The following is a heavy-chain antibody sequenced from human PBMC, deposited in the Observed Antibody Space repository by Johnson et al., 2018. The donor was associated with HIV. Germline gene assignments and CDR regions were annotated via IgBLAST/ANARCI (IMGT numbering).Heavy chain of an antibody. D-gene: IGHD5-12*01. V-gene: IGHV3-NL1*01. CDR3: AKEGRYVEGAFDI. CDR2: ISWDGGST. J-gene: IGHJ3*02. Sequence: QVQLVESGGGVVQPGRSLRLSCAASGFTFSSFGMHWVRQVPGKGLEWVSLISWDGGSTYYADSVKGRFTISRDNSKNTLYLQMNSLRAEDTAVYYCAKEGRYVEGAFDIWGQGTMVTVSS. CDR1: GFTFSSFG.